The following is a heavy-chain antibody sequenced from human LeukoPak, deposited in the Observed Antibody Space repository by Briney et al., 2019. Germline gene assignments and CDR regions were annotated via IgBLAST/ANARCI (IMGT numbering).Heavy chain of an antibody. D-gene: IGHD3-22*01. CDR1: GFTVSSNY. V-gene: IGHV3-53*01. CDR3: ASTYYYDSSGSRLVDY. CDR2: IYSGGST. J-gene: IGHJ4*02. Sequence: GGSLRLSCAASGFTVSSNYMSWVRQAPGKGLEWVSVIYSGGSTYYADSVKGRFTISRDNSKNTLYLQMNSLRAEDTAVYYCASTYYYDSSGSRLVDYWGQGTLVTVPS.